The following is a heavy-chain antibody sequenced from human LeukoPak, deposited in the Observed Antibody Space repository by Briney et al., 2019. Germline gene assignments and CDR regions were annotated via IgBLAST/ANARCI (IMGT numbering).Heavy chain of an antibody. CDR3: ARQHSDYVWGSYRSDY. Sequence: SETLSLTCTVSGDSISRSTYYWGWIRQPPGKGLEWIGHIYYSGSTYYNPSLKSRVTISVDTSKNQFSLKLSSVTAADTAVYYCARQHSDYVWGSYRSDYWGQGTLVTVSS. V-gene: IGHV4-39*01. CDR2: IYYSGST. CDR1: GDSISRSTYY. D-gene: IGHD3-16*02. J-gene: IGHJ4*02.